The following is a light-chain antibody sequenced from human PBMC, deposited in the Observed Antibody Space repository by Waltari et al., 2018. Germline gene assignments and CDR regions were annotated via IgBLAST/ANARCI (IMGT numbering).Light chain of an antibody. J-gene: IGLJ2*01. CDR2: DVS. Sequence: QSALTQPASVSGSPGQSLTIFCAGTSNDVGGYNSVSWYQAHPGQAPRVIIYDVSDRPSEVSDRFSGSKSGNTASLTISGLHAEDEADYYCSSQSSNDVVLFGGGTKLTVL. CDR3: SSQSSNDVVL. V-gene: IGLV2-14*01. CDR1: SNDVGGYNS.